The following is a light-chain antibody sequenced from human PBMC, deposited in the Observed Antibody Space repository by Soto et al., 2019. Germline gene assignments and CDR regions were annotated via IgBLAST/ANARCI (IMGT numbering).Light chain of an antibody. J-gene: IGKJ1*01. CDR1: QSISYF. V-gene: IGKV1-5*01. CDR2: DAS. CDR3: QHCDSSSPWT. Sequence: DIQMPQSPSTLSASIGDRVTITCRASQSISYFLAWYQQKPGKAPNLLIYDASSLESEAPSRFSGSGSGTQFTLTIYSLQPDDFATYYCQHCDSSSPWTFGQGTKV.